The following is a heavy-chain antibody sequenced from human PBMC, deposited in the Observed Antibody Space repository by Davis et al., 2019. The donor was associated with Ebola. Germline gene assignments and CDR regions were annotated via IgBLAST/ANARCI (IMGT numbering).Heavy chain of an antibody. CDR1: GYTFTSYY. D-gene: IGHD4-23*01. Sequence: ASVQVSCKASGYTFTSYYMHWVRQAPGQGLEWMGIINPSGGSTSYAQKFQGRVTMTRDTSTSTVYMELSSLRSEDTAVYYCARAHRGYGGNPVYFDYWGQGTLVTVSS. CDR2: INPSGGST. CDR3: ARAHRGYGGNPVYFDY. V-gene: IGHV1-46*01. J-gene: IGHJ4*02.